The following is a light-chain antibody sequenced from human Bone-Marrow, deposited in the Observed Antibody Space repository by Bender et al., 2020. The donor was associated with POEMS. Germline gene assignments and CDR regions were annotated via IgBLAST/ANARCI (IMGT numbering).Light chain of an antibody. CDR3: CSYAGSKTWV. Sequence: QSALTQPPSASGSPGQSVTISCTGTSSDVGAYNFVSWYQQHPGKAPKLMIFEVTKRPSGVPDRISGSKSGNTASLTISGLQTEDDAVYYCCSYAGSKTWVFGGGTKLTVL. V-gene: IGLV2-8*01. CDR2: EVT. CDR1: SSDVGAYNF. J-gene: IGLJ2*01.